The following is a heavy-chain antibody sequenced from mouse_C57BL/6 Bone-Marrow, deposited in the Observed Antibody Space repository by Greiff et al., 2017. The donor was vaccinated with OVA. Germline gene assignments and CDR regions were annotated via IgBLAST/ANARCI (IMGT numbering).Heavy chain of an antibody. CDR2: INSDGGST. CDR3: ARRDSSGFAY. J-gene: IGHJ3*01. CDR1: EYEFPSHD. Sequence: EVHLVESGGGLVQPGESLKLSCESNEYEFPSHDMSWVRKTPEKRLELVAAINSDGGSTYYPDTLERRFIISRNNNKKTLVLLMSSLSSEDTALYYGARRDSSGFAYWGQGTLVTVSA. V-gene: IGHV5-2*01. D-gene: IGHD3-2*02.